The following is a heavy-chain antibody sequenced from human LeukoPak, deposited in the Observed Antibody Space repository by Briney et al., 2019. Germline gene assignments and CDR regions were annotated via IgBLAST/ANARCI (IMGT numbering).Heavy chain of an antibody. CDR1: GFTFSSYW. D-gene: IGHD6-19*01. CDR3: ARDRAYSSGWYIIYYYYYYMDV. CDR2: INSDGSST. V-gene: IGHV3-74*01. Sequence: GGSLRLSCAASGFTFSSYWMHWVRQAPGKGLVWASRINSDGSSTSYADSVKGRFTISRDNAKNTLYLQMNSLRAEDTAVYYCARDRAYSSGWYIIYYYYYYMDVWSKGTTVTISS. J-gene: IGHJ6*03.